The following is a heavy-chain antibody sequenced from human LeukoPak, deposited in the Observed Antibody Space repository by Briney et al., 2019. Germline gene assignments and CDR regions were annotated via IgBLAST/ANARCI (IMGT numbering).Heavy chain of an antibody. D-gene: IGHD6-13*01. CDR2: ISGSGGST. Sequence: SGGSLRLSCAASGFTFSSYAMSWVRQAPGKGLEWVSAISGSGGSTYYADSVKGRFTISRDSSKNTLYLQMNSLRAEDTAVYYCTRYSSSWPFDYWGQGTLVTVSS. CDR1: GFTFSSYA. V-gene: IGHV3-23*01. CDR3: TRYSSSWPFDY. J-gene: IGHJ4*02.